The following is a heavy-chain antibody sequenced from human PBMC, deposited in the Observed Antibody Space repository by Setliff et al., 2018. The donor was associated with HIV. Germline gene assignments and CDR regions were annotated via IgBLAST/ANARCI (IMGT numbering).Heavy chain of an antibody. CDR1: GGSISSYY. D-gene: IGHD2-2*01. CDR3: ARGRRSTSSYYYYYYMDV. J-gene: IGHJ6*03. CDR2: IYYSGST. V-gene: IGHV4-59*01. Sequence: PSETLSLTCTVSGGSISSYYWSWIRQPPGKGLEWIGYIYYSGSTNYNPSLKSRVTISVDTSKNQFSLKLSSVTAADTAVYYCARGRRSTSSYYYYYYMDVWGKGTTVTVSS.